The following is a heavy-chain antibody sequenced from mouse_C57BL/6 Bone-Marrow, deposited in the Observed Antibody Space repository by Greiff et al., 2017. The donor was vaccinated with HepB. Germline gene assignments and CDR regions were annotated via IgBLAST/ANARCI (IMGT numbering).Heavy chain of an antibody. CDR2: ISSGSSTI. J-gene: IGHJ4*01. V-gene: IGHV5-17*01. CDR1: GFTFSDYG. D-gene: IGHD1-1*01. Sequence: EVKLVESGGGLVKPGGSLKLSCAASGFTFSDYGMHWVRQAPEKGLEWVAYISSGSSTIYYADTVKGRFTISRDNAKNTLFLQMTSLRSEDTAMYYCARQGNYGSSPYAMDYWGQGTSVTVSS. CDR3: ARQGNYGSSPYAMDY.